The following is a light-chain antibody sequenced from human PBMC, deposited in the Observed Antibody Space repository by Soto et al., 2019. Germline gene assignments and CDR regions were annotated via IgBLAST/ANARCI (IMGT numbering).Light chain of an antibody. CDR2: DVS. Sequence: QSALTQPASVAGSPGQSITISCPGTSSDVGGYNYVSWYQHHPGKAPKLMIYDVSYRPSGVSNRFSGSKSGNTASLTISGLQAEDDADYYCSSYTSSSTVLFGGGTKVTVL. V-gene: IGLV2-14*03. J-gene: IGLJ2*01. CDR1: SSDVGGYNY. CDR3: SSYTSSSTVL.